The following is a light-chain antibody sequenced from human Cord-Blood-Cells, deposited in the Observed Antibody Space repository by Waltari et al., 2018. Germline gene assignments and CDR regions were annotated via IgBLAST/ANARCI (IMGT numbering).Light chain of an antibody. Sequence: QSALTQPASVSGSPGQSFTIPCTGTSSDVGSYNLVPWYQQHPGKAPKLMIYEASKRPSWVSNRFSGSKSGNTASLTISGLQAEDEADYYCCSYAGSSTVFGGGTKRTVL. CDR2: EAS. CDR1: SSDVGSYNL. V-gene: IGLV2-23*01. J-gene: IGLJ3*02. CDR3: CSYAGSSTV.